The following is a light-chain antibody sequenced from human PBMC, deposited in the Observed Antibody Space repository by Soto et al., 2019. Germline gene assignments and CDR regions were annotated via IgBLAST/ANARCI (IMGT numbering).Light chain of an antibody. CDR2: EVS. Sequence: QSALTQPASVSGSPGQSITISCTGTSRDVGGYNYVSWYQQHPGKAPKLMIYEVSYRPSGVSNRFSGSKSGNTASLTISGLQAEDEADYYCSSYTSSSVVFGGGTKFTVL. J-gene: IGLJ2*01. CDR1: SRDVGGYNY. CDR3: SSYTSSSVV. V-gene: IGLV2-14*01.